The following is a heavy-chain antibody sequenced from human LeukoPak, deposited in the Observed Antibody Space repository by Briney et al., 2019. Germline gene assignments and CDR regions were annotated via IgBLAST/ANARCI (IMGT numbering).Heavy chain of an antibody. V-gene: IGHV4-59*11. CDR3: ARDPTTVTKGLDI. D-gene: IGHD4-17*01. Sequence: PSETLSLTCTVSGDSMNSHYWSWILQPPGKGLEWIGYISYIGSTNYNPSLKSRVTISVDTSKNQFSLKLSSVTAADTAVYYCARDPTTVTKGLDIWGKGTMVTVSS. J-gene: IGHJ3*02. CDR1: GDSMNSHY. CDR2: ISYIGST.